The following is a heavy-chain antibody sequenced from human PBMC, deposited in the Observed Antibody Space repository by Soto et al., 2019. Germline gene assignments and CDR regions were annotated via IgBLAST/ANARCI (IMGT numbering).Heavy chain of an antibody. CDR1: GGTLSTNA. CDR3: ARGGFVAGLYNAMDA. Sequence: QVQQVQSGAEVKKPGSSVKVSCKASGGTLSTNAISWVRQAPGQGLEWMGAIIPMFGSPKYAQNFQGRVTITADNPTSTIYMEMISLTSADTAVYYCARGGFVAGLYNAMDAWGQGTTVAVTS. D-gene: IGHD6-19*01. V-gene: IGHV1-69*06. CDR2: IIPMFGSP. J-gene: IGHJ6*02.